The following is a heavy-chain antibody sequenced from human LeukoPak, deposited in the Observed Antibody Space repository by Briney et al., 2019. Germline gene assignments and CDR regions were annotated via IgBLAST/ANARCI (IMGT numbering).Heavy chain of an antibody. CDR3: ARSPLKGLVGSGNLSGPFDY. V-gene: IGHV4-39*07. CDR1: GDSISYSNYF. CDR2: INHSGST. D-gene: IGHD3-10*01. J-gene: IGHJ4*02. Sequence: SETLSLTCTVSGDSISYSNYFWGWIRQPPGKGLEWIGEINHSGSTNYNPSLKSRVTISVDTSKNQFSLKLSSVTAADTAVYYCARSPLKGLVGSGNLSGPFDYWGQGTLVTVSS.